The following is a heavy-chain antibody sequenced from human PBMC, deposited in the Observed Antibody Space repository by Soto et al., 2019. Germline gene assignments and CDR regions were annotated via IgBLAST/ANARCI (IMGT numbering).Heavy chain of an antibody. Sequence: ASVKVSCKASGYTFTSYAMHWVRQAPGQRLEWMGWINAGNGNTKYSQKFQDRVTISRDTSASTAYMELTSLRSEGTAVYYCARDTGDGTFDFWGQGTLVTVSS. V-gene: IGHV1-3*01. J-gene: IGHJ4*02. CDR2: INAGNGNT. CDR1: GYTFTSYA. D-gene: IGHD7-27*01. CDR3: ARDTGDGTFDF.